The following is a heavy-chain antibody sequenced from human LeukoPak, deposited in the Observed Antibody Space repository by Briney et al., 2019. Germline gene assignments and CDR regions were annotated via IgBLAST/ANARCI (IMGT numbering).Heavy chain of an antibody. CDR1: GFTHSSYW. CDR2: IKEDGSEK. V-gene: IGHV3-7*03. CDR3: ARDWVAGVPFDAFDI. D-gene: IGHD3-10*01. J-gene: IGHJ3*02. Sequence: GRSLRLSCAAWGFTHSSYWMRWVRQAPGKGLEWVANIKEDGSEKYYVDSVKGRFTISRDNAQNSVYLHMNSLTAEDTALYYCARDWVAGVPFDAFDIWGQGTMVSVSS.